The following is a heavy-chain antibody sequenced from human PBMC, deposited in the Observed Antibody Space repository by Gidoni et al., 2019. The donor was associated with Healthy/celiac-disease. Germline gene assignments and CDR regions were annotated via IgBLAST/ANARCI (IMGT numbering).Heavy chain of an antibody. CDR1: GFTFSSYG. V-gene: IGHV3-33*01. J-gene: IGHJ4*02. CDR3: ARESELYDY. Sequence: QVQLVESGGGVVQPGWSLRLSCAASGFTFSSYGMHWVRQAPGKGLEWVAVIWYDGSNKYYADSVKGRFTISRDNSKNTLYLQMNSLRAEDTAVYYCARESELYDYWGQGTLVTVSS. D-gene: IGHD1-26*01. CDR2: IWYDGSNK.